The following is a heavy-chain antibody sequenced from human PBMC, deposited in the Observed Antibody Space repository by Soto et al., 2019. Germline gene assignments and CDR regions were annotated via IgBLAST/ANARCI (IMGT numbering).Heavy chain of an antibody. CDR1: GGSISDDKW. D-gene: IGHD6-19*01. CDR3: VNNGWYCLEF. Sequence: PSETLSLTSAVSGGSISDDKWWSWVRQPPGKRLEWSGEFHHSGSTNYNPSLKSRVTISADKSKNQFSLNLNSVTAADTAVYYCVNNGWYCLEFWGQGILVTVSS. CDR2: FHHSGST. J-gene: IGHJ4*02. V-gene: IGHV4-4*02.